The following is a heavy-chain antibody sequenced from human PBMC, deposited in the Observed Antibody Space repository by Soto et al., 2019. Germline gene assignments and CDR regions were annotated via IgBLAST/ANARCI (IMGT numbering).Heavy chain of an antibody. D-gene: IGHD3-3*01. CDR3: ARTRSGYYPGWYFDL. CDR1: GGSISSGGYY. J-gene: IGHJ2*01. V-gene: IGHV4-31*03. Sequence: QVQLQESGPGLVKPSQTLSLTCTVSGGSISSGGYYWSWIRQHPGKGLEWIGYIYYSGSTYYNPSLKSRVTISVDTSKNQFSLQLSSVTAADTAVYYCARTRSGYYPGWYFDLWGRGTLVTVSS. CDR2: IYYSGST.